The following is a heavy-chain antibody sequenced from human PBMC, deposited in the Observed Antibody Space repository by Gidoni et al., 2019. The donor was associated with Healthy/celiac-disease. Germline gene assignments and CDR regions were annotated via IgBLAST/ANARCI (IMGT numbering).Heavy chain of an antibody. J-gene: IGHJ6*02. CDR1: GGTFSSYA. D-gene: IGHD2-15*01. Sequence: QVQLVQSGAEVKKPGSSVKVSCKASGGTFSSYAISWGRQAPGQGLEWMGGIIPIFGTANYAQKFQGRVTITADESTSTAYMELGSLRSEDTAVYYCASTRGRYCSGGSCYSYYGMDVWGQGTTVTVSS. V-gene: IGHV1-69*01. CDR3: ASTRGRYCSGGSCYSYYGMDV. CDR2: IIPIFGTA.